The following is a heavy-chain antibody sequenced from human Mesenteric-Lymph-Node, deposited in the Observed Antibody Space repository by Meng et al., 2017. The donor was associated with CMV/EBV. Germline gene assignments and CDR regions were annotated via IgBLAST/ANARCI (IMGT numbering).Heavy chain of an antibody. Sequence: ASGYTFTSYGISWVRQAPGQGLEWMGWISAYNGNTNYAQKLQGRVTMTTDTSTSTAYMELRSLRSDDTAVYYCARDRPNLSRYYFDYWGQGTLVTVSS. CDR1: GYTFTSYG. CDR2: ISAYNGNT. D-gene: IGHD1-14*01. J-gene: IGHJ4*02. V-gene: IGHV1-18*01. CDR3: ARDRPNLSRYYFDY.